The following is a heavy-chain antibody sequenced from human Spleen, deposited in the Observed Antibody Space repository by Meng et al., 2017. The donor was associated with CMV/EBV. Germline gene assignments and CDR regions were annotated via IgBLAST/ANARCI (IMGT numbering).Heavy chain of an antibody. V-gene: IGHV4-4*02. CDR1: GAAINSRNW. Sequence: WDGSGAAINSRNWWSGIRQPPGKGLEWIGEIYHSGSTKYNPSLKSRVTLSVDESKNHFSLRLTSVTAADTAVYYCARRVVPAAMFDPWGQGTLVTVSS. CDR3: ARRVVPAAMFDP. CDR2: IYHSGST. D-gene: IGHD2-2*01. J-gene: IGHJ5*02.